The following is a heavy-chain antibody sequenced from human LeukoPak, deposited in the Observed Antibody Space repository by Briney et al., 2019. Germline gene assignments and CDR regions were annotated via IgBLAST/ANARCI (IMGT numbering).Heavy chain of an antibody. V-gene: IGHV3-53*01. CDR2: IYSGGTT. CDR1: GLTVSSNY. CDR3: ARAQAATYGMDV. D-gene: IGHD6-25*01. J-gene: IGHJ6*02. Sequence: GGSLRLSCAASGLTVSSNYMSWVRQAPGKGLGWVSVIYSGGTTYYADSVKGRFTISRGNSKNTLYLQINSLRAEDTAVYYCARAQAATYGMDVWGQGTTVTVSS.